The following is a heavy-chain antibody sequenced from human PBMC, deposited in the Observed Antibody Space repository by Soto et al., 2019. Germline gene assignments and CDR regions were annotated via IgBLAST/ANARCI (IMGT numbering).Heavy chain of an antibody. CDR3: ARGIKYGDYSRWFXP. J-gene: IGHJ5*02. Sequence: SVKVSCKASGGTFSSYTISWVRQAPGQGLEWMGRIIPILGIANYAQKFQGRVTITADKSTSTAYMELSSLRSEDTAVYYCARGIKYGDYSRWFXPWGQGTLVTVSS. D-gene: IGHD4-17*01. CDR1: GGTFSSYT. CDR2: IIPILGIA. V-gene: IGHV1-69*02.